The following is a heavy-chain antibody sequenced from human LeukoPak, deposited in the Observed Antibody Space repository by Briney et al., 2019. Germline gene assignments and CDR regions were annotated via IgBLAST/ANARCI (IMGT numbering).Heavy chain of an antibody. D-gene: IGHD1-26*01. CDR1: GFTFSTYA. V-gene: IGHV3-23*01. CDR3: ANNMGRYYFDY. J-gene: IGHJ4*02. Sequence: GRSLRLSCAASGFTFSTYAMSWVRQAPGKGLEWVSSISVGGGGTYYADSVKGRFTISRDNSKNTLFLQMNSLRADDTAVYYCANNMGRYYFDYWGQGTLVTVSS. CDR2: ISVGGGGT.